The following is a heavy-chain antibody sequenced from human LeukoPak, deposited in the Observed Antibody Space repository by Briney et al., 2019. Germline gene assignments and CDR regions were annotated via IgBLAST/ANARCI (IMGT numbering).Heavy chain of an antibody. CDR3: ARHAEDYYYMDV. CDR1: GGSISSYY. V-gene: IGHV4-4*09. D-gene: IGHD2-2*01. J-gene: IGHJ6*03. CDR2: IYTSGST. Sequence: SETLSLTCTVSGGSISSYYWSWIRQPPGKGLEWIGYIYTSGSTNYNPSLKSRVTISVDTSKNQFSLKLSSVTAADTAVYYCARHAEDYYYMDVWGQGTTVTVSS.